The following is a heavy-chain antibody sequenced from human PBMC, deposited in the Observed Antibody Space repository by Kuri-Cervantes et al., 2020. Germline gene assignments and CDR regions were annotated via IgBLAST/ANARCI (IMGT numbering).Heavy chain of an antibody. CDR3: AKGLQYYFDY. CDR1: GFTFSTYG. J-gene: IGHJ4*02. V-gene: IGHV3-30*02. D-gene: IGHD4-11*01. Sequence: GESLKISCEASGFTFSTYGMHWVRQAPGKELEWVAFIRYDGSNKYYADSVEGRFTISRDNSKNTLYLQMNTLRLEDTAVYYCAKGLQYYFDYWGQGTLVTVSS. CDR2: IRYDGSNK.